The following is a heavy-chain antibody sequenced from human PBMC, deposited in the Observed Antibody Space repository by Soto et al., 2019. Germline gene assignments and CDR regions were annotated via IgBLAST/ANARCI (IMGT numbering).Heavy chain of an antibody. Sequence: PGGSLRLSCAASGFTFSSYGMHWVRQAPGKGLEWVAVIWYDGSNKYYADSVKGRFTISRDNSKNTLYLQMNSLRAEDTAVYYCARIPTAVGSSSELWDDYWGQGTLVTVSS. CDR1: GFTFSSYG. D-gene: IGHD6-13*01. J-gene: IGHJ4*02. CDR2: IWYDGSNK. V-gene: IGHV3-33*01. CDR3: ARIPTAVGSSSELWDDY.